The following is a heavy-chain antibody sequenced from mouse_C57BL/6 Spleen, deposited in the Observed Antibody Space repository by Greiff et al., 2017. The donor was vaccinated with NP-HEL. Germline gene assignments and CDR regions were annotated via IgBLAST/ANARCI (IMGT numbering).Heavy chain of an antibody. CDR3: ARTLITTVVASFDY. V-gene: IGHV1-52*01. Sequence: VQLQQPGAELVRPGSSVKLSCKASGYTFTSYWMHWVKQRPIQGLEWIGNIDPSDSETHYNQKFKDKATLTVDKSSSTAYMQLSSLTSEDSAVYYCARTLITTVVASFDYWGQGTTLTVSS. J-gene: IGHJ2*01. CDR1: GYTFTSYW. CDR2: IDPSDSET. D-gene: IGHD1-1*01.